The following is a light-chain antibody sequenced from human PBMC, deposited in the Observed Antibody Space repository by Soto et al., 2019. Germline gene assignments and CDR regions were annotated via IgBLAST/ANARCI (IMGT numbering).Light chain of an antibody. Sequence: EIVMTQSPATLSASPGERATLSCRASQSVSSNLAWYQQEPGQAPRLLIYGASTRATVIPARFSGSGSGTEFTLTISRLEPEDFAVYYCQQYGSSGTLGQGTKVDIK. J-gene: IGKJ1*01. CDR2: GAS. CDR1: QSVSSN. V-gene: IGKV3-15*01. CDR3: QQYGSSGT.